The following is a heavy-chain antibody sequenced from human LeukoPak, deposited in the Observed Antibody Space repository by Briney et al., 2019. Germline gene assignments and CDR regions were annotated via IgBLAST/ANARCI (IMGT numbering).Heavy chain of an antibody. CDR1: GFTFSSYW. J-gene: IGHJ6*03. V-gene: IGHV3-7*01. Sequence: GGSLRLSCAASGFTFSSYWMSWVRQAPGKGLEWVANIKQDGSEKYYVDSVKGRFTISRDNAKNSLYLQMNSLRAEDTAVYYCAKTMRSGYYPYYYYYYMDVWGKGTTVTVSS. D-gene: IGHD3-3*01. CDR3: AKTMRSGYYPYYYYYYMDV. CDR2: IKQDGSEK.